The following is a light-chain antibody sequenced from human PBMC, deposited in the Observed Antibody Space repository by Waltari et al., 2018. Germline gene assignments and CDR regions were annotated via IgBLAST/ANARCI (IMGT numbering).Light chain of an antibody. J-gene: IGLJ2*01. CDR1: SSNIRTNY. Sequence: QPVLTQPPSASGTPGQRLTISCSAASSNIRTNYVSLYQQFPGTAPKLLIHRTDQRPAGVADRFSGSKSGTSASLAISGLRCGDEADYYCTAWDDSLFGVVFGGGTRLTVL. CDR2: RTD. V-gene: IGLV1-47*01. CDR3: TAWDDSLFGVV.